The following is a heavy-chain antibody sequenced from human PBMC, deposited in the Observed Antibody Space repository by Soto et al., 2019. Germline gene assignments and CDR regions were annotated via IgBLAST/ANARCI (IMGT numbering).Heavy chain of an antibody. J-gene: IGHJ4*02. D-gene: IGHD1-20*01. CDR1: DLSFSNVW. Sequence: EVQLVESGGGLVEPGGSLRLSCATSDLSFSNVWMNWVRQAPGKGLEWVGRIKSRTAGGTTDYASPVKGRFTISRDDSKNTLWLQMDSLRTEDTAVYYCTTDLYNFFYWGQGTLVTVSS. V-gene: IGHV3-15*07. CDR2: IKSRTAGGTT. CDR3: TTDLYNFFY.